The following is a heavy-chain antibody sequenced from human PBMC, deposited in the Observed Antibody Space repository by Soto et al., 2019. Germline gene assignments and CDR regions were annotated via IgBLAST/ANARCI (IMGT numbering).Heavy chain of an antibody. V-gene: IGHV1-3*01. D-gene: IGHD3-3*02. CDR3: ARAESIAASGIFFQR. J-gene: IGHJ1*01. Sequence: QVQLVQSGAEVKEPGASMKVSCKASGYTFTSHAIHWVRQAPGQRLEWMGRINAGSGNTRYSEKFQVRVAMPRDTSATTAYVGLSSLRSEHTGVYYCARAESIAASGIFFQRWGQGTPVIVSS. CDR2: INAGSGNT. CDR1: GYTFTSHA.